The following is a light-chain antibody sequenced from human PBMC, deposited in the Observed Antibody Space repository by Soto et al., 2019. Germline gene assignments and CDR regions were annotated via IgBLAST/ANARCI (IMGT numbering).Light chain of an antibody. V-gene: IGKV4-1*01. Sequence: DIVLTQSPDSLAVSLGERATFNCKSSQSVFYSSNNKNYLAWYQQKPGQPPRLLIYWASTRESGVPDRFSGSGSGTDFTLTISSLQAEDVAVYYCQQCYSVPYTFGQGTKLEI. CDR2: WAS. J-gene: IGKJ2*01. CDR3: QQCYSVPYT. CDR1: QSVFYSSNNKNY.